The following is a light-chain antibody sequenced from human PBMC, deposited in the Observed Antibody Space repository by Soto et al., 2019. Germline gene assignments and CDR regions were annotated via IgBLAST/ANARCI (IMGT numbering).Light chain of an antibody. J-gene: IGKJ4*01. V-gene: IGKV1-9*01. CDR1: QGISDY. Sequence: DIQLTQSPSFLSASVGDRVTISCRASQGISDYLAWYQQKPGKAPKLLIYGASTLQSGVTSRFSGSASGTEFTLTISSLQPEDFATYVCQQFNAYPLTFGGGTKLEIK. CDR3: QQFNAYPLT. CDR2: GAS.